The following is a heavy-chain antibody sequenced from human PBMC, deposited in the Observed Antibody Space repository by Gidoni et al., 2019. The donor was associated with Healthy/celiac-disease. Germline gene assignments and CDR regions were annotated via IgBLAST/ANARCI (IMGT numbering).Heavy chain of an antibody. CDR3: ARDVGGSPDY. CDR1: GGSISSYY. D-gene: IGHD1-26*01. Sequence: QVQLQESGPGLVKPSETLSLTCTVSGGSISSYYWSWIRQPPGKGLEWIGYIYYSGSTNYNPSLKSRVTISVDTSKNQFSLKLSSVTAADTAVYYCARDVGGSPDYWGQGTLVTVSS. J-gene: IGHJ4*02. CDR2: IYYSGST. V-gene: IGHV4-59*01.